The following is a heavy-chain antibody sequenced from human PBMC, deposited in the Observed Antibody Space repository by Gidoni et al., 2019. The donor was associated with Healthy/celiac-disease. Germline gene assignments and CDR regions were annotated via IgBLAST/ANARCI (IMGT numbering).Heavy chain of an antibody. D-gene: IGHD3-16*02. V-gene: IGHV4-38-2*02. CDR2: ISHSGST. Sequence: QVQLQESGPGPVKPSETLSLTCAVSGYPISRGYYWDRNRHPPGKGLDWIGSISHSGSTYYNPSLKSRVTISVDTSKNQFSLKLSSVTAADTAVYYCAREGQYFHDYVWGSYRLSPYFDYWGQGTLVTVSS. CDR3: AREGQYFHDYVWGSYRLSPYFDY. J-gene: IGHJ4*02. CDR1: GYPISRGYY.